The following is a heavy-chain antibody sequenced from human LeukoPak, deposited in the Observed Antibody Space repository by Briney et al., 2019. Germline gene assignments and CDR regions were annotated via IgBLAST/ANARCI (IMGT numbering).Heavy chain of an antibody. V-gene: IGHV3-9*03. D-gene: IGHD3-22*01. CDR2: ISCNSGSI. Sequence: GGSLRLSCAASGFTFDDYAMHWVRQAPGKGLEWVSGISCNSGSICYADSVKGRFTISRDNAKNSLYLQMNSLRAEDMALYYCAKEGGRFTMIVVVNYLGYWGQGTLVTVSS. J-gene: IGHJ4*02. CDR1: GFTFDDYA. CDR3: AKEGGRFTMIVVVNYLGY.